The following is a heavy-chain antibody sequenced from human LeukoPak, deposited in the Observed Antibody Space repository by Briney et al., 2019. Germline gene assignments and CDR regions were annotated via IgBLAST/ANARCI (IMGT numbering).Heavy chain of an antibody. CDR1: GYTFTSYG. CDR2: ISAYNGNT. D-gene: IGHD4-17*01. CDR3: ARDLYDYGDYVD. V-gene: IGHV1-18*01. Sequence: GASVKVSCRASGYTFTSYGISWVRQAPGQGLEWMGWISAYNGNTNYAQKLQGRITMTTDTSTSTAYMELRSLRSDDTAVYYCARDLYDYGDYVDWGQGTLVTVSS. J-gene: IGHJ4*02.